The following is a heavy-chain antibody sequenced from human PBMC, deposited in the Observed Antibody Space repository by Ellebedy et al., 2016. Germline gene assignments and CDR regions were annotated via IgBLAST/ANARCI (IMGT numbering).Heavy chain of an antibody. CDR2: ISSTGNFL. Sequence: GGSLRLXXSASGFSLSTFTVQWVRQAPGKGLEWVSSISSTGNFLDYADSVKGRFTISKDIASNSLYLQMSSLRAEDTAVYYCTKVGNGWSSDYWGQGTLVTVSS. D-gene: IGHD6-19*01. CDR3: TKVGNGWSSDY. V-gene: IGHV3-21*01. CDR1: GFSLSTFT. J-gene: IGHJ4*02.